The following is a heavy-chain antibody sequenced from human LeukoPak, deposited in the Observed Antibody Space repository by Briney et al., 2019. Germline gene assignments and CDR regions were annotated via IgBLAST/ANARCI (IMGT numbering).Heavy chain of an antibody. CDR3: AKDPGDGYNFWDY. V-gene: IGHV3-23*01. Sequence: PGGSLRLSCAAFGFTFSSYAMSWVRQAPGKGLEWVSAISGSGGSTYYADSVKGRFTISRDNSKNTLYLQMNSLRAEDTAVYYCAKDPGDGYNFWDYWGQGTLVTVSS. J-gene: IGHJ4*02. CDR2: ISGSGGST. CDR1: GFTFSSYA. D-gene: IGHD3-3*01.